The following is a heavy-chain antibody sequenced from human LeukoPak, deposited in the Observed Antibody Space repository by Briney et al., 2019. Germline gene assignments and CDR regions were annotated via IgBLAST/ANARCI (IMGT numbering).Heavy chain of an antibody. V-gene: IGHV3-23*01. CDR1: GFTFSSYA. J-gene: IGHJ4*02. D-gene: IGHD2-15*01. CDR2: ISGSGGST. Sequence: AGGSLRLSRAASGFTFSSYAMSWVRQAPGKGLEWVSAISGSGGSTYYADSVKGRFTISRDNAKNSLYLQMNSLRAEDTAVYYCARGGGGTYWDYWGQGTLVTVSS. CDR3: ARGGGGTYWDY.